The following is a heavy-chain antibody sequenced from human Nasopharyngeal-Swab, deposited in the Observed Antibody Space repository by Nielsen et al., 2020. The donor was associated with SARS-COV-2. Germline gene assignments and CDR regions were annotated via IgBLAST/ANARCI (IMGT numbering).Heavy chain of an antibody. J-gene: IGHJ6*02. V-gene: IGHV4-59*01. CDR3: ARGGFSGSYSPYYYYGMDV. Sequence: WIREPRGKGLEWIGYIYYSGSTNYNPSLKSRVTISVDTSKNQFSLKLSSVTAADTAVYYCARGGFSGSYSPYYYYGMDVWGQGTTVTVSS. CDR2: IYYSGST. D-gene: IGHD3-10*01.